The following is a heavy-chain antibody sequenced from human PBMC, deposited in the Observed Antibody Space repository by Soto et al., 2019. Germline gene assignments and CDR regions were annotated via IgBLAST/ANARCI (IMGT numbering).Heavy chain of an antibody. D-gene: IGHD3-3*01. Sequence: SETLSLTCTVSGGSISSGDYYWSWIRQPPGKGLEWIGYIYYSGSTYYNPSLKSRVTISVDTSKNQFSLKLSSVTAADTAVYYCARSPLSGTICGVVGHFDYWGQGTLVTVSS. CDR2: IYYSGST. CDR1: GGSISSGDYY. CDR3: ARSPLSGTICGVVGHFDY. J-gene: IGHJ4*02. V-gene: IGHV4-30-4*01.